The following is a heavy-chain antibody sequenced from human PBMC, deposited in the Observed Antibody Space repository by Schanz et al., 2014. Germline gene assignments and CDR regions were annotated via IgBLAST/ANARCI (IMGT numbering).Heavy chain of an antibody. D-gene: IGHD3-10*01. CDR2: LSEGGGGT. V-gene: IGHV3-23*04. CDR1: GFTFSSYA. Sequence: EVQLVESGGGLVQPGGSLRLSCAASGFTFSSYAMSWVRQAPGKGLEWVSALSEGGGGTHYADSVRGRFTISSDSSKNTLYLQMNSLRAEDTAVYYCAKGRFGELSAFDIWGQGTMVTVSS. J-gene: IGHJ3*02. CDR3: AKGRFGELSAFDI.